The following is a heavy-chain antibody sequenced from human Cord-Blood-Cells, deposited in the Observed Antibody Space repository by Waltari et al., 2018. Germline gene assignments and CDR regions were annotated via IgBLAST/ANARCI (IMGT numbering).Heavy chain of an antibody. CDR3: ARDQERYCTGGVCYFDY. J-gene: IGHJ4*02. Sequence: QVQLVQSGAEVKKPGSSVKVSCKASGGTFSSYAISWVRPAPGQGLEWMGGIIPIFGTANYAQKFQGRVTITADESTSTAYMELSSLRSEDTAVYYCARDQERYCTGGVCYFDYWGQGTLVTVSS. CDR2: IIPIFGTA. CDR1: GGTFSSYA. D-gene: IGHD2-8*02. V-gene: IGHV1-69*01.